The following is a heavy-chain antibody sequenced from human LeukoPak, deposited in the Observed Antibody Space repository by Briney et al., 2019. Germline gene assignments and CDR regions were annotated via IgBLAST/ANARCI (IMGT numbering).Heavy chain of an antibody. CDR1: GFTFSSYW. J-gene: IGHJ6*02. CDR3: ARDRGSGWPLYYYYGMDV. CDR2: IWYDGSNK. V-gene: IGHV3-33*08. Sequence: GGSLRLSCAASGFTFSSYWMNWVRQAPGKGLEWVAVIWYDGSNKYYADSVKGRFTISRDNSKNTLYLQMNSLRAEDTAVYYCARDRGSGWPLYYYYGMDVWGQGTTVTVSS. D-gene: IGHD6-19*01.